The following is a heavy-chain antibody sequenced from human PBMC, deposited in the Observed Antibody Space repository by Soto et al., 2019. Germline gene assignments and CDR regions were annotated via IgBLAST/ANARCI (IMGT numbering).Heavy chain of an antibody. CDR1: GFTFSSYG. CDR2: ISYDGSNK. CDR3: AKEPMVDYDFWSGFDY. J-gene: IGHJ4*02. V-gene: IGHV3-30*18. D-gene: IGHD3-3*01. Sequence: GGSLRLSCAASGFTFSSYGMPWVRQAPGKGLEWVAVISYDGSNKYYADSVKGRFTISRDNSKNTLYLQMNSLRAEDTAVYYCAKEPMVDYDFWSGFDYWGQGTLVTVSS.